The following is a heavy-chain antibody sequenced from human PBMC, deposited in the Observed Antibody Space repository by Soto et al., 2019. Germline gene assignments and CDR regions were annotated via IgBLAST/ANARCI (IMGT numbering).Heavy chain of an antibody. Sequence: LRLSCAAFGLTVSGKKYVAWVRQAPGKGLEWISALYDVDGTYYADSVKGRFTTSSDSSKATVYLQMNGLRPDDTAVYYCASWHEREHAYDVWGRGTTVTVSS. CDR2: LYDVDGT. V-gene: IGHV3-53*01. CDR3: ASWHEREHAYDV. J-gene: IGHJ3*01. D-gene: IGHD1-1*01. CDR1: GLTVSGKKY.